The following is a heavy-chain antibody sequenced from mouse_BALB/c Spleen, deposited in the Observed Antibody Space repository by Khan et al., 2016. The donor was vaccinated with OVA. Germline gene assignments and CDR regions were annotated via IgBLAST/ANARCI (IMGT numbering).Heavy chain of an antibody. D-gene: IGHD1-1*01. V-gene: IGHV3-1*02. CDR2: IYYSGNT. CDR1: GYSITSGYS. Sequence: EVQLQESGPDLVKPSQSLSLTCTVTGYSITSGYSWHWIRQFPGNKLEWMGYIYYSGNTNYNPSLKSRISITRDTSKSQFFLQLNSVTTEDTATYYCARAGTTVVAYWDFDVWGAGTTVTVSS. J-gene: IGHJ1*01. CDR3: ARAGTTVVAYWDFDV.